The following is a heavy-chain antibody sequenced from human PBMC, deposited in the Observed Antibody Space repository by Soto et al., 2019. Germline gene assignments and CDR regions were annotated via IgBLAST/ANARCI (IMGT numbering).Heavy chain of an antibody. Sequence: SETLSLTCAVYGGSFSGYYWSWIRQPPGKGLEWIGEINHSGSTNYNPSLKSRVTISVDTSKNQFSLKLSSVTAADTAVYYCARVKMVYAIRVVVGRYYYYMDVWGKGTTVTVSS. CDR1: GGSFSGYY. CDR2: INHSGST. J-gene: IGHJ6*03. CDR3: ARVKMVYAIRVVVGRYYYYMDV. V-gene: IGHV4-34*01. D-gene: IGHD2-8*01.